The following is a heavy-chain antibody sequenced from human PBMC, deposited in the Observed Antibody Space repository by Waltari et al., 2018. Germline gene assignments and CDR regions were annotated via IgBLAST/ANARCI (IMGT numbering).Heavy chain of an antibody. CDR3: ARTRSSGWFAGWFDP. Sequence: QVHLQESGPGLVKPSETLSLTCTVSGGSINDYYWNWIRQSPGKGLEWIGYIYYSGSTNYNPSLESRVTISIDRSKNHFSLKLASATTADTAVYYCARTRSSGWFAGWFDPWGQGSLVSVAS. CDR2: IYYSGST. V-gene: IGHV4-59*01. D-gene: IGHD6-19*01. CDR1: GGSINDYY. J-gene: IGHJ5*02.